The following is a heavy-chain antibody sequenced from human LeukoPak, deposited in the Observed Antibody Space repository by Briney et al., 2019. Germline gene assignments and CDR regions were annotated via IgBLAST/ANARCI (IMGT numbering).Heavy chain of an antibody. CDR2: IYSGGST. CDR3: VRDLRDRRGYSNYYMDV. CDR1: ERMVRNSY. V-gene: IGHV3-53*01. J-gene: IGHJ6*03. D-gene: IGHD3-10*01. Sequence: TGGSLRLSCEVPERMVRNSYMSWVRQSPGRGLEWVSVIYSGGSTDYADSVKGRFTTSRDTSKNTLYLQMNDVRAEDTGIYYCVRDLRDRRGYSNYYMDVWGKGTTVTVSS.